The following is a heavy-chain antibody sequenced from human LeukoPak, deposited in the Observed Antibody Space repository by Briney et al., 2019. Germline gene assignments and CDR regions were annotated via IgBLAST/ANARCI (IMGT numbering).Heavy chain of an antibody. Sequence: SETLSLTCTVSGGSISSYYWSWIRQPAGKGLEWIGRIYTSGSTNYNPSLKSRVTMSVDTSKNQFSLKLSSVTAADTAVYYCARGAGSRGFYYMDVWGKGTTVTISS. CDR3: ARGAGSRGFYYMDV. V-gene: IGHV4-4*07. CDR1: GGSISSYY. D-gene: IGHD1-26*01. J-gene: IGHJ6*03. CDR2: IYTSGST.